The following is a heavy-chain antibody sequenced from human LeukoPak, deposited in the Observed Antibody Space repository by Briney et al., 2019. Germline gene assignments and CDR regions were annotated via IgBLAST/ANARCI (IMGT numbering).Heavy chain of an antibody. CDR2: IIPIFGTA. J-gene: IGHJ3*02. CDR3: ARARSGTAHDAFDI. CDR1: GGTFSSYA. V-gene: IGHV1-69*05. Sequence: ASVKVSCKASGGTFSSYAISWVRQAPGQGLEWMGGIIPIFGTANYAQKFQGRVTITTDESTSTAYMELSSLRSEDTAVYYCARARSGTAHDAFDIWGQGTMVTVSS. D-gene: IGHD1-26*01.